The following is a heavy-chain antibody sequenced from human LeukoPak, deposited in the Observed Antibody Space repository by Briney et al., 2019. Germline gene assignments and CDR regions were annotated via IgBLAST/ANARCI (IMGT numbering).Heavy chain of an antibody. CDR3: ARGQLLYSWFDP. J-gene: IGHJ5*02. CDR1: GGCISSSSYY. Sequence: SETLSLTCTVPGGCISSSSYYWGWIRQPPGKGLEWIGYVYHSGSTYYNPSLKSRVTISVDRSKNQFSLKLSSVTAADTAVYYCARGQLLYSWFDPWGQGTLVTVSS. V-gene: IGHV4-30-2*01. CDR2: VYHSGST. D-gene: IGHD2-2*02.